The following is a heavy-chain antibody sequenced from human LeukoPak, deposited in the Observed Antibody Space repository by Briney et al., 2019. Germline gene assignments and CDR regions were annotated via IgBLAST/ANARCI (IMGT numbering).Heavy chain of an antibody. V-gene: IGHV3-33*01. CDR2: IWYDGSNK. CDR3: ARDGPVGIRSYDY. D-gene: IGHD2-21*01. CDR1: GFTFSSYG. J-gene: IGHJ4*02. Sequence: GGSLRLSCAAFGFTFSSYGMHWVRQAPGKGLEWVAVIWYDGSNKYYADSVKGRFTISRDNSKNTLSLQMNSLRADDTGVYCCARDGPVGIRSYDYWGQGTLVTVSS.